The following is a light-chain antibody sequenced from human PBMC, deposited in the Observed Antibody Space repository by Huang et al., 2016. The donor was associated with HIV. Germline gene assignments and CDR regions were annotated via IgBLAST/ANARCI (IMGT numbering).Light chain of an antibody. CDR3: QQYGNSPRT. CDR1: QRVSTDY. V-gene: IGKV3-20*01. Sequence: ETVLTQSPGILSLSPGERATLSCRASQRVSTDYLAWYPQNPGQAPRLLIHGATVRATGIPDRFSGSGSGTDFTLTISRLEPEDFALYYCQQYGNSPRTFGGGTEVEIK. CDR2: GAT. J-gene: IGKJ4*01.